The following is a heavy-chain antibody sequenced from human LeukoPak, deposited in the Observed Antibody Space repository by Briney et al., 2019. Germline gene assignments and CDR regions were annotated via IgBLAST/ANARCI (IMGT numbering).Heavy chain of an antibody. V-gene: IGHV1-69*06. J-gene: IGHJ4*02. CDR3: ATSSEYCSSTSCSDY. Sequence: ASVKVSCKASGGTFSSYAISWVRQAPGQGLEWMGGIIPIFGTANYAQKFQGRVTITADKSTSTAYMELSSLRSEDTAVYYCATSSEYCSSTSCSDYWGQGTLVTVSS. CDR1: GGTFSSYA. CDR2: IIPIFGTA. D-gene: IGHD2-2*01.